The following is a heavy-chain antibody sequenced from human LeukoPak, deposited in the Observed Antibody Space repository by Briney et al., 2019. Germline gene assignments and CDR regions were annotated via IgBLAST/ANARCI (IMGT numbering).Heavy chain of an antibody. V-gene: IGHV3-33*01. D-gene: IGHD3-3*01. CDR2: IWYDGSNK. J-gene: IGHJ3*02. CDR1: GFTFSSYG. Sequence: GGSLRLSCAASGFTFSSYGMHWVRQAPGKGLEWVAVIWYDGSNKYYADSVKGRFTISRDNSKNTLYLQMNSLRAEDTAVYYCARDTHYDFWSGYRGPYDAFDIWGQGTMVTVPS. CDR3: ARDTHYDFWSGYRGPYDAFDI.